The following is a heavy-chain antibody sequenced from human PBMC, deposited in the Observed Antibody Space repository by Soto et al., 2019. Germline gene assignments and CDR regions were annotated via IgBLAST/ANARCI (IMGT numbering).Heavy chain of an antibody. J-gene: IGHJ6*02. CDR2: IKSKTDGGTT. CDR3: TTDAEVIYDSSGYYSFYYYGMDV. D-gene: IGHD3-22*01. Sequence: GGSLRLSCAASGFTFSNAWMNWVRQAPGKGLEWVGRIKSKTDGGTTDYAAPVKGRFTISRDDSKNTLYLQMNSLKTEDTAVYYCTTDAEVIYDSSGYYSFYYYGMDVWGQGTTVTVSS. V-gene: IGHV3-15*07. CDR1: GFTFSNAW.